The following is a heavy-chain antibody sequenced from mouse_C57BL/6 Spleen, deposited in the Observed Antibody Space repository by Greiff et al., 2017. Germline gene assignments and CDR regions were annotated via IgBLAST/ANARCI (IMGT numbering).Heavy chain of an antibody. J-gene: IGHJ1*03. V-gene: IGHV14-1*01. CDR1: GFNIKDYY. D-gene: IGHD1-1*01. CDR2: IDPEDGDT. CDR3: TTYDGSSYWYFDV. Sequence: EVQLQQSGAELVRPGASVKLSCTASGFNIKDYYMHWVKQRPEQGLEWIGRIDPEDGDTEYAPKFQGQATMTADTSSNTAYLQLSSLTSEDTAVYYWTTYDGSSYWYFDVWGTGTTVTVSS.